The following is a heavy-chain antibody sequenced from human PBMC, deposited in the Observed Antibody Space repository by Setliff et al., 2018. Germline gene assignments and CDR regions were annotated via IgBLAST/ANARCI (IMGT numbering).Heavy chain of an antibody. CDR1: GGSFSGHH. CDR2: ISHSANK. V-gene: IGHV4-34*01. CDR3: ARESRFGYSGYDCAFDY. D-gene: IGHD5-12*01. J-gene: IGHJ4*02. Sequence: KPSETLSLTCAVYGGSFSGHHWCWIRQSPGKELEWIGGISHSANKYYNPSFRTGVTISVDMSKNQFFLNLDSVTAADTALYYCARESRFGYSGYDCAFDYWGQGMLVTVSS.